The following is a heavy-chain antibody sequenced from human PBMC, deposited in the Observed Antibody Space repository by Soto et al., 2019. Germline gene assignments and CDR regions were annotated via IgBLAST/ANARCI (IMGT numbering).Heavy chain of an antibody. CDR2: ISGSGGST. V-gene: IGHV3-23*01. CDR3: AKDNTVVAVAGTDAFDI. D-gene: IGHD6-19*01. Sequence: GSLRLSCAASGFTFSSYAMSWVRQAPGKGLEWVSAISGSGGSTYYADSVKGRFTISRDNSKNTLYLQMNSLRAEDTAVYYCAKDNTVVAVAGTDAFDIWGQGTMVTVSS. J-gene: IGHJ3*02. CDR1: GFTFSSYA.